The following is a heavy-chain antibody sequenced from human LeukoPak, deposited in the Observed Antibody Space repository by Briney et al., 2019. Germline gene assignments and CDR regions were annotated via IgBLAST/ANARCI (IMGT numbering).Heavy chain of an antibody. CDR1: GFTFSKYW. Sequence: PGGSLRLSCAASGFTFSKYWMHWVHQVPGKGLVWVSLINGDGSTTNYADFVKGRFTISRDNAKNTLSLQVNSLRAEDTAVYYCATGNYYDSRGYYTFGYWGQGTLVTVSS. CDR2: INGDGSTT. V-gene: IGHV3-74*01. J-gene: IGHJ1*01. CDR3: ATGNYYDSRGYYTFGY. D-gene: IGHD3-22*01.